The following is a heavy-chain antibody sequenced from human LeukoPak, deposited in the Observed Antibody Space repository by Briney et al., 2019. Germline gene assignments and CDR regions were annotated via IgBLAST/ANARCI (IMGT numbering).Heavy chain of an antibody. D-gene: IGHD6-13*01. CDR2: ISSGSSIM. CDR3: ARAAAGLDY. V-gene: IGHV3-48*01. J-gene: IGHJ4*02. Sequence: GGSLRLSCVASGFTFGSYSMNWVRQAPGKGLEWVSYISSGSSIMYYADSVKGRFSIFRDNAKNSLFLRMDSLRAEDTAVYYCARAAAGLDYWGQGTLVTVSS. CDR1: GFTFGSYS.